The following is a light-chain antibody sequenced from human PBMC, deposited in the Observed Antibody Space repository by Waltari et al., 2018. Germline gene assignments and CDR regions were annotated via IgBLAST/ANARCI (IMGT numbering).Light chain of an antibody. J-gene: IGLJ2*01. CDR1: SVDVGDFNY. V-gene: IGLV2-11*01. CDR3: CSRAGSSVV. CDR2: DVC. Sequence: QSALTQPRPVSGSPGQSVTTSCTGTSVDVGDFNYVPWYQEQPGKAPNLTIYDVCQRPSGVPDRFSASKSGNTASLTISGLQAEDEGSYHCCSRAGSSVVFGGGTKLTVL.